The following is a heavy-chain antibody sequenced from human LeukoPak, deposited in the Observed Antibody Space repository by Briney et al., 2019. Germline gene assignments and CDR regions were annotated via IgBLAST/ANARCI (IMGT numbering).Heavy chain of an antibody. CDR3: ARAGRGFSYGSSDY. CDR2: ISSSGSTM. V-gene: IGHV3-11*04. CDR1: GFTVSSNY. J-gene: IGHJ4*02. Sequence: GGSLRLSCAASGFTVSSNYMSWIRQPPGKGLEWVSYISSSGSTMYYADSVKGRFTISRDNGKNSLYLQMNSLRVEDTAVYYCARAGRGFSYGSSDYWGQGTLVTVSS. D-gene: IGHD5-18*01.